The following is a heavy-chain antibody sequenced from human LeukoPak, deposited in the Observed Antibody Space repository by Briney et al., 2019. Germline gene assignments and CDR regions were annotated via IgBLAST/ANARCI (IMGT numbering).Heavy chain of an antibody. CDR1: GYTFTSYA. V-gene: IGHV7-4-1*02. CDR3: ARDNSGYGPYVSDV. D-gene: IGHD3-22*01. J-gene: IGHJ6*02. Sequence: EASVKVSCTASGYTFTSYAMNWVRQAPGQGLEWMGWINTNTGNPTYAQGFTGRFVFSLDTSVSTAYLQISSLKAEDTAVYYCARDNSGYGPYVSDVWGQGATVTVSS. CDR2: INTNTGNP.